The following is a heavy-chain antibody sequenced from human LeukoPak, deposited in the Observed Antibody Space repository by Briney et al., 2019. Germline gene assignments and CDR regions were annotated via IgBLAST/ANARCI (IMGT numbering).Heavy chain of an antibody. CDR2: ISGSGGST. V-gene: IGHV3-23*01. D-gene: IGHD5-12*01. J-gene: IGHJ4*02. Sequence: GGSLRLSCAASGFTFSSYAMSWVRQAPGKGLEWVSAISGSGGSTYYADSVKGRFTISRDNSKNTLYLQMNSLRAEDAAVYYCAKVPEYGGYFYWGQGTLVTVSS. CDR1: GFTFSSYA. CDR3: AKVPEYGGYFY.